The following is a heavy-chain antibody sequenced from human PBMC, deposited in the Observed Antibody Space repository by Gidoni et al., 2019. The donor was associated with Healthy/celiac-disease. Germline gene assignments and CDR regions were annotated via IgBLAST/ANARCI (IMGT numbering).Heavy chain of an antibody. Sequence: QLQLQESGPGLVKPSETLSLTCTVSGGPISSSSYYWGWIRQPPGQGLEWMGSNYYSGSTYYNPSLQSRVTISVDTSKNQFSLKLSSVTAEDTAVYYCARHRNYYGSDADLWGQGTLVTVSS. CDR2: NYYSGST. J-gene: IGHJ5*02. CDR3: ARHRNYYGSDADL. D-gene: IGHD3-10*01. V-gene: IGHV4-39*01. CDR1: GGPISSSSYY.